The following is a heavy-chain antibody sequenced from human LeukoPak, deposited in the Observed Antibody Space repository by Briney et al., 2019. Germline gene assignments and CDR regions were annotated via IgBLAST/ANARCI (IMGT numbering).Heavy chain of an antibody. D-gene: IGHD1-26*01. CDR2: INWNGGST. CDR1: GFTFDDYG. J-gene: IGHJ4*02. Sequence: PGGSLRLSCAASGFTFDDYGMSWVRQAPGKGLEWVSGINWNGGSTGYADSVKGRFTISRDNAKNSLYLQMNSLRAEDTALYHCARVRRSGSYLGYFDYWGQGTLVTVSS. CDR3: ARVRRSGSYLGYFDY. V-gene: IGHV3-20*01.